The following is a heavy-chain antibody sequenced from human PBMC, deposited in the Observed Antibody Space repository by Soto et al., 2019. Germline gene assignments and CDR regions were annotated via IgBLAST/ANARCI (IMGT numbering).Heavy chain of an antibody. CDR2: ISYDGSNK. CDR3: ARDPCCSGSYYQAPLLGGMDV. V-gene: IGHV3-30-3*01. CDR1: GFTFSSYA. Sequence: GGSLRLSCAASGFTFSSYAMHWVRQAPGKGLEWVAVISYDGSNKYYADSVKGRFTISRDNSKNTLYLQMNSLRAEDTAVYYCARDPCCSGSYYQAPLLGGMDVWGQGTTVTVSS. J-gene: IGHJ6*02. D-gene: IGHD3-10*02.